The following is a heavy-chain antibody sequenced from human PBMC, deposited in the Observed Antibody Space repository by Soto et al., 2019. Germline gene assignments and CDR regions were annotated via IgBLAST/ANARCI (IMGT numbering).Heavy chain of an antibody. D-gene: IGHD6-13*01. J-gene: IGHJ5*02. CDR2: IIPIFGTA. CDR3: ARDVYSSSWPHHQIGAHRQT. CDR1: GGTFSSYA. Sequence: ASVKVSCKASGGTFSSYAISWVRQAPGQGLEWMGGIIPIFGTANYAQKFQGRVTITADESTSTAHMELSSLRSEDTAVYYCARDVYSSSWPHHQIGAHRQTWGQGTLVTVSS. V-gene: IGHV1-69*13.